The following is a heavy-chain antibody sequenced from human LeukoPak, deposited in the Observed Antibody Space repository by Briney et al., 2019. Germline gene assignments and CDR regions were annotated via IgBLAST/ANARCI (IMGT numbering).Heavy chain of an antibody. CDR1: GGSISSYY. CDR3: ARAVGIDAFDI. J-gene: IGHJ3*02. V-gene: IGHV4-59*01. CDR2: ISYSGST. Sequence: SETLSLTCTVSGGSISSYYWSWIRQPPGKGLEWIGYISYSGSTNYNPSLKSRVTISVDTSKNQFSLKLSSVTAADTAVYDCARAVGIDAFDIWGQGTMVTVSS.